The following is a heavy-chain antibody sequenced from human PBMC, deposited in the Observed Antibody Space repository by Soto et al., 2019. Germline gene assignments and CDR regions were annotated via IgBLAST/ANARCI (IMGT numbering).Heavy chain of an antibody. CDR3: ASRYLY. D-gene: IGHD3-16*02. J-gene: IGHJ4*02. CDR2: IDSSGST. CDR1: GDSISNGDYY. V-gene: IGHV4-30-4*01. Sequence: SETLSLTCTVSGDSISNGDYYWSWIRQPPGRGLEWIGYIDSSGSTYYNPSLKSRLTMSVDMSKNQFSLRLTSVTAADTAVYYCASRYLYWGQGLLVTDSS.